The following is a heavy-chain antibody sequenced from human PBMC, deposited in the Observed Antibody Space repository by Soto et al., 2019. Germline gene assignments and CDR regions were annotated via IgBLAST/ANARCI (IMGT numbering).Heavy chain of an antibody. J-gene: IGHJ6*03. CDR2: IYPGDSDT. V-gene: IGHV5-51*01. CDR3: ATSLHYDILTGYPRSYYYYMDV. CDR1: GYSFTSYW. D-gene: IGHD3-9*01. Sequence: GESLKISCKGSGYSFTSYWIGWVRQMPGKGLEWMGIIYPGDSDTRYSPSFQGQVTISADKSISTAYLQWSSLKASDTAMYYCATSLHYDILTGYPRSYYYYMDVWGKGTTVTVSS.